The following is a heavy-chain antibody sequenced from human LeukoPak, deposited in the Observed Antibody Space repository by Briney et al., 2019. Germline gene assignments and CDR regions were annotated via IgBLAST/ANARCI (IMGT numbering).Heavy chain of an antibody. D-gene: IGHD6-13*01. V-gene: IGHV4-38-2*02. CDR1: GYSISSGYY. CDR3: ARLTAAAGTHFDY. Sequence: SETLSLTCTVSGYSISSGYYWGWIRQPPGKGLEWIGSIYYSGSTYYNPSLKSRVTISVDTSKNQFSLKLSSVTAADTVVYYCARLTAAAGTHFDYWGQGTLVTVSS. J-gene: IGHJ4*02. CDR2: IYYSGST.